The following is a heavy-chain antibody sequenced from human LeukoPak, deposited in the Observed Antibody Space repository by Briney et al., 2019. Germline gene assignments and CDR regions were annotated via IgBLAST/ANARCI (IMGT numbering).Heavy chain of an antibody. Sequence: GGSLRLSCVASGFTFSTYSMSWVRQAPGKGLEWVSVISGSGGTTYYADSVKGRFTISRDNSKNTLYLQMNSLRAEDTALYYCAKKEAGNFPFDFWGQGTLVTVSS. CDR1: GFTFSTYS. D-gene: IGHD4-23*01. J-gene: IGHJ4*02. CDR3: AKKEAGNFPFDF. V-gene: IGHV3-23*01. CDR2: ISGSGGTT.